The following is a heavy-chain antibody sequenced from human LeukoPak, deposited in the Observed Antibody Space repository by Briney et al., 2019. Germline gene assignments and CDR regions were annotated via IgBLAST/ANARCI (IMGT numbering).Heavy chain of an antibody. Sequence: GGSLRLSCAASGFTFSDFGMHWVRQAPGKGLEWVAVISHDGYNKYFADSVKGRFTISRDNSKSTLYLQMNSLRAEDTALYYCATYRITSRPHYYYGMDVWGQGTTVTVSS. D-gene: IGHD6-6*01. CDR1: GFTFSDFG. CDR2: ISHDGYNK. CDR3: ATYRITSRPHYYYGMDV. J-gene: IGHJ6*02. V-gene: IGHV3-30*03.